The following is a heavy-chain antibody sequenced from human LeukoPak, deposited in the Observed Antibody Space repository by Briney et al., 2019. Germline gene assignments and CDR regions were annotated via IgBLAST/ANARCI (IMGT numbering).Heavy chain of an antibody. D-gene: IGHD3-3*01. CDR2: IYYTGST. CDR3: TRGEWLTPDY. CDR1: TVSIITYY. J-gene: IGHJ4*02. V-gene: IGHV4-59*01. Sequence: PSETLSLTCTVSTVSIITYYWSWIRQPPGKGLEYIGYIYYTGSTNYNPSLKSRVTITVDTSKNQFTLKLSSVTAADTAVYYCTRGEWLTPDYWGQGTLVTVSS.